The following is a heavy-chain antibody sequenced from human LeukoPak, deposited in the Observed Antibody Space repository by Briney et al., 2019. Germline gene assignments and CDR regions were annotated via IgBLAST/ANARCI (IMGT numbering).Heavy chain of an antibody. CDR3: ARHPITRYYDSSGYSAAGPDY. CDR2: INPGDSDT. V-gene: IGHV5-51*01. J-gene: IGHJ4*02. D-gene: IGHD3-22*01. Sequence: PGESLKISSKGSGYRFTTYWIGWVRQMPGKGLEWMGIINPGDSDTRYSPSFQGQVTISADKSISTAYLLWSSLKASDTAMYYCARHPITRYYDSSGYSAAGPDYWGQGTLVTVSS. CDR1: GYRFTTYW.